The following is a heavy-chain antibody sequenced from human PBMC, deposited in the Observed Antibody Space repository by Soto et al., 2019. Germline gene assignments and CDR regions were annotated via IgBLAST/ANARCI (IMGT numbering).Heavy chain of an antibody. J-gene: IGHJ4*02. Sequence: SETLSLTCTVSGGSISSYNWSWIRQPAGKGLEWIGHIYTSASTNYNPSLESRVTVSVDTSMNQISLKLSSVAAADSAVYYCARSSSWYSFSDYWGQGTLVTVST. CDR1: GGSISSYN. D-gene: IGHD6-13*01. CDR2: IYTSAST. CDR3: ARSSSWYSFSDY. V-gene: IGHV4-4*07.